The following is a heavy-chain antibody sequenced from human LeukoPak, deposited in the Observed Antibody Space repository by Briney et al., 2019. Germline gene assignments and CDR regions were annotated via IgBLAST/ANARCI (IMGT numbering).Heavy chain of an antibody. J-gene: IGHJ4*02. Sequence: ASVKVSCKASGYTFTSYDINWVRQATGQGLEWMGWMNPNCGNTGYAQKFQGRVTMTRNTSISTAYMELSSLRSEDTAVYYCARVPSYSRDGPDYWGQGTQVTVSS. CDR3: ARVPSYSRDGPDY. CDR2: MNPNCGNT. D-gene: IGHD6-13*01. V-gene: IGHV1-8*01. CDR1: GYTFTSYD.